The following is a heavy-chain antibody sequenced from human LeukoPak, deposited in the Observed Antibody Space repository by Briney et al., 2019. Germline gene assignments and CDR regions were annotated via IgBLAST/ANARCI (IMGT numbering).Heavy chain of an antibody. D-gene: IGHD6-19*01. CDR2: INAGNGNT. CDR1: GYTFTSYA. V-gene: IGHV1-3*01. J-gene: IGHJ4*02. CDR3: ARDRGSGWFKGYFDY. Sequence: ASVKVSCKASGYTFTSYAMHWVRQAPGQRLEWMGWINAGNGNTKYSQKFQGRVTITRDTSASTAYMELSSLRSEDTAVYYCARDRGSGWFKGYFDYWGQGTLVTVSS.